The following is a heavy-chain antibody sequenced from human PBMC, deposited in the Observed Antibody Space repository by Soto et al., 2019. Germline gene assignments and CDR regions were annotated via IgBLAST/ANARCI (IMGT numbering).Heavy chain of an antibody. CDR1: GYTFTKYY. Sequence: QVQLVQSGTEVKKPGASVKISCKASGYTFTKYYMHWVRQAPGQGLEWMGIINPSGGSTTYAQKFQDRVTMTSDTSTSTFYMELSSLRSEDTAIYYCARDFERRGTIFGLVMWMYNWMDTWGQGTLVTVSS. J-gene: IGHJ5*02. CDR3: ARDFERRGTIFGLVMWMYNWMDT. D-gene: IGHD3-3*01. CDR2: INPSGGST. V-gene: IGHV1-46*03.